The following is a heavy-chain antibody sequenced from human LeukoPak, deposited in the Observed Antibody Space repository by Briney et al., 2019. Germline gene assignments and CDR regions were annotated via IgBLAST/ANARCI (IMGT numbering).Heavy chain of an antibody. CDR3: ARQANYDSSGLRAYYFDY. Sequence: SEALSLTCTVSGGSISSYCWSCIRQPPGKGLEWIGSIYYSGSTNYNPSLKSRVTISVDTSKNQFSLKLSSVTAADTAVYYCARQANYDSSGLRAYYFDYWGQGTLVTVSS. D-gene: IGHD3-22*01. J-gene: IGHJ4*02. CDR2: IYYSGST. CDR1: GGSISSYC. V-gene: IGHV4-59*08.